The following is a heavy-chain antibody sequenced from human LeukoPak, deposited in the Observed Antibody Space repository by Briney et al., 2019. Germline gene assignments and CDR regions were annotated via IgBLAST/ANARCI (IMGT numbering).Heavy chain of an antibody. CDR2: INHSGST. D-gene: IGHD2-15*01. CDR3: ARAGLGYCSGGSCYWFDP. V-gene: IGHV4-34*01. J-gene: IGHJ5*02. Sequence: SETLSLTCAVYGGSFSGYYLSWIRQPPGKGLEWIGEINHSGSTNYNPSLKSRVTISVDTSKNQSSLKLSSVTAADTAVYYCARAGLGYCSGGSCYWFDPWGQGTLVTVSS. CDR1: GGSFSGYY.